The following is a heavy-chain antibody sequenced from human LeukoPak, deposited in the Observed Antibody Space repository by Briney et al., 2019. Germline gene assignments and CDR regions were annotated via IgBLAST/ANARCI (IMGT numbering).Heavy chain of an antibody. D-gene: IGHD2-2*02. CDR3: ATTKDIVVVPAAIGCYYGMDV. CDR2: ISSSSSYI. V-gene: IGHV3-21*01. Sequence: GGSLRLSCAASGFTFSSYSMNWVCQAPGKGLEWVSSISSSSSYIYYADSVKGRFTISRDNAKNSLYLQMNSLRAEDTAVYYCATTKDIVVVPAAIGCYYGMDVWGQGTTVTVSS. J-gene: IGHJ6*02. CDR1: GFTFSSYS.